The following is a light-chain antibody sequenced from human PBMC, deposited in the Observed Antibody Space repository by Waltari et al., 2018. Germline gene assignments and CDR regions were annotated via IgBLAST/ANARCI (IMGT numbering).Light chain of an antibody. CDR1: QNVYGY. V-gene: IGKV3-11*01. Sequence: EIVMTQSPATLSLSPGERVTLSCRASQNVYGYLVWYQQKPGQAPRPLIYGASNRATGIPARFSGSGSGTDFSLTITSLEPEDSAVYYCQQYSLWPVTFGGGTKVEI. J-gene: IGKJ4*01. CDR3: QQYSLWPVT. CDR2: GAS.